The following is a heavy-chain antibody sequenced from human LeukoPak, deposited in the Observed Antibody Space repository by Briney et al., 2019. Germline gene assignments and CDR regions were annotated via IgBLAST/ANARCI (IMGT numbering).Heavy chain of an antibody. D-gene: IGHD6-19*01. V-gene: IGHV4-59*01. CDR1: GGSISSYY. J-gene: IGHJ5*02. CDR2: IYYSGST. CDR3: ARGRSGWYWFDP. Sequence: SETLSLTCTVSGGSISSYYWSWIRQPPGKGLEWIGYIYYSGSTNYNLSLKSRVTISVDTSKNQFSLKLSSVTAADTAVYYCARGRSGWYWFDPWGQGTLVTVSS.